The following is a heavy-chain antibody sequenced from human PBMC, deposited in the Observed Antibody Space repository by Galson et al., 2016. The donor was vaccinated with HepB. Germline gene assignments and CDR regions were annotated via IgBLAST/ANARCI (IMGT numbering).Heavy chain of an antibody. CDR3: ARDDYFRLGY. J-gene: IGHJ4*02. Sequence: SLRLSCAASGFTFSSYGMHWARQAPGKGLEWIAWITSSSDTMYYADSVKGRFTISRDNAKNSLYLEMNSLRDEDTAVYYCARDDYFRLGYWGQGTLVTVSS. CDR2: ITSSSDTM. D-gene: IGHD3-16*01. V-gene: IGHV3-48*02. CDR1: GFTFSSYG.